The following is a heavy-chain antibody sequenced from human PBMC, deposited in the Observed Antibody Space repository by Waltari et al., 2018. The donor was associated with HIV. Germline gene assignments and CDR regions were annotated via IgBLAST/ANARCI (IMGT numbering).Heavy chain of an antibody. CDR2: ISSSSSTI. Sequence: EVQLVESGGGLVQPGGSLRLSCAASGFTFSSYSMNWVRQAPGKGLEWVSYISSSSSTIYYADSVKGRFTISRDNAKNSLYLQMNSLRAEDTAVYYCARDTPYNWNYPGGYFDYWGQGTLATVSS. J-gene: IGHJ4*02. CDR3: ARDTPYNWNYPGGYFDY. V-gene: IGHV3-48*04. D-gene: IGHD1-7*01. CDR1: GFTFSSYS.